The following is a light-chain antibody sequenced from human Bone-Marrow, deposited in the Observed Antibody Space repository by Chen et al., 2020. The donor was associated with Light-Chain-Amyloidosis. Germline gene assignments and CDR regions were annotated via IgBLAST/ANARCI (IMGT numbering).Light chain of an antibody. CDR2: DDS. Sequence: SYVLTQPSSVSVAPGQTATIACGGNNIGSTSVHWYQQTPGQAPLLVVYDDSDRPSGIPERLSGSNSGNTATLTISRVEARDAADYYCQVWDRSSDRPVFGGGTKLTVL. CDR3: QVWDRSSDRPV. J-gene: IGLJ3*02. CDR1: NIGSTS. V-gene: IGLV3-21*02.